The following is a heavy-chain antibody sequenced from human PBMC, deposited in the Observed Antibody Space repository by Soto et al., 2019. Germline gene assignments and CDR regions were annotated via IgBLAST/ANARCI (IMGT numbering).Heavy chain of an antibody. V-gene: IGHV1-2*02. CDR2: INPHSGST. Sequence: QVPVVQSGAEVKKPGASVKISCKTSGYSFTDDYLHWVRQAPGQGLEWVGWINPHSGSTNFAQKFLGRVSMTRDTSISTAYIELFSLTSDDTAIYYCARAVYCGDDCYSYGMDVWGQGTTVTVSS. CDR3: ARAVYCGDDCYSYGMDV. J-gene: IGHJ6*02. CDR1: GYSFTDDY. D-gene: IGHD2-21*02.